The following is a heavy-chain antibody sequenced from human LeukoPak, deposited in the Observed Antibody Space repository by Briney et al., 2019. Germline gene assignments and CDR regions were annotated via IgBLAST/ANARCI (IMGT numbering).Heavy chain of an antibody. CDR3: AKRYYYDTSGYYPD. CDR2: IYYSGST. J-gene: IGHJ4*02. V-gene: IGHV4-39*01. D-gene: IGHD3-22*01. CDR1: GGSISRSSYY. Sequence: SETLSLTCTVSGGSISRSSYYWGWIRQPPGKGLEWIGSIYYSGSTYYNPSLKSRVTISVDTSKNQFPLKLSSVAAADTAVYYCAKRYYYDTSGYYPDWGQGTLVTVSS.